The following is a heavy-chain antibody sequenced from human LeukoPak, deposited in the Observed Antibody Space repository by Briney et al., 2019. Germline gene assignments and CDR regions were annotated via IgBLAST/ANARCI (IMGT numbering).Heavy chain of an antibody. Sequence: KPSETLSLTCTVSGGSISSYYWSWIRQPPGKGLEWIGYIYYSGSTNYNPSLKSRVTISVDTSKNQFSLKLSSVTAADTAVYYCARDKGRGSSYGNFDYWGQGTLVTVSS. CDR3: ARDKGRGSSYGNFDY. CDR1: GGSISSYY. D-gene: IGHD5-18*01. J-gene: IGHJ4*02. CDR2: IYYSGST. V-gene: IGHV4-59*01.